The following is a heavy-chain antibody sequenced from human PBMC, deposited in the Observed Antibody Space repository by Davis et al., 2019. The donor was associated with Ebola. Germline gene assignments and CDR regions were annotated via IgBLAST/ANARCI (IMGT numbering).Heavy chain of an antibody. Sequence: GGSLRLSCAASGFTFSDYYMSWIRQAPGKGLEWVSYISGGGRTIYYADSVKGRFTISRDNAKNSLYLQMNSLRAEDTAVYYCARVSPEKDAFDIWGQGTMVTVSS. J-gene: IGHJ3*02. CDR1: GFTFSDYY. D-gene: IGHD1-14*01. V-gene: IGHV3-11*01. CDR3: ARVSPEKDAFDI. CDR2: ISGGGRTI.